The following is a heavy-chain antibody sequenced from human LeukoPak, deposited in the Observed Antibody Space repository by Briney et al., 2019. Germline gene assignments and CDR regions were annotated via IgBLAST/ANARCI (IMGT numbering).Heavy chain of an antibody. Sequence: ASVKVSCKASGYTFTSYYMHWVRQAPGQGLEWMGIINPSGGSTSYAQKFQGRVTMTRDTSTSTVYMELSSLRSEDTAVYYCARDLASSSWYRDYYYYMDVWGKGTTVTVSS. D-gene: IGHD6-13*01. CDR2: INPSGGST. J-gene: IGHJ6*03. V-gene: IGHV1-46*01. CDR1: GYTFTSYY. CDR3: ARDLASSSWYRDYYYYMDV.